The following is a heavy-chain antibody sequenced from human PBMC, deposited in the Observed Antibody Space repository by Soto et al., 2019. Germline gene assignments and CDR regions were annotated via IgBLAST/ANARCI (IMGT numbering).Heavy chain of an antibody. CDR1: GFSLSTSGVG. Sequence: QITLKESGPTLVKPTQTLTLTCTFSGFSLSTSGVGVGWIRQPPGKALEWLALIYWDDDKRYSPSLKSRLTITKDTSKNQVVLTMTNMDPVDTATYYCAHRPYNWNYAFWFDPWGQGTLVTVSS. CDR2: IYWDDDK. CDR3: AHRPYNWNYAFWFDP. D-gene: IGHD1-7*01. V-gene: IGHV2-5*02. J-gene: IGHJ5*02.